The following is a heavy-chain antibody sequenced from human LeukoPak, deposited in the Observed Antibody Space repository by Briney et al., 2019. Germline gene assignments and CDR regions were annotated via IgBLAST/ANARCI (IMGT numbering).Heavy chain of an antibody. V-gene: IGHV6-1*01. CDR1: GDSVSSNTTA. J-gene: IGHJ4*02. Sequence: SQTLSLTCAISGDSVSSNTTAWNWIRQSPSRGLEWLGRTYYRSKWYNDYAVSVKSRITINPDTSKNQFSLQLNSVTPEDTAVYYCARGPLVGATSLLDYWGQGTLVTASS. CDR3: ARGPLVGATSLLDY. CDR2: TYYRSKWYN. D-gene: IGHD1-26*01.